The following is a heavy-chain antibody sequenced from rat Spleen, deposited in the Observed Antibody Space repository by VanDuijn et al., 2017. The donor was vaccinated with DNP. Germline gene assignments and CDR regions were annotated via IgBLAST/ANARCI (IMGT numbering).Heavy chain of an antibody. CDR3: ARQVWAFDY. CDR2: ISYDGSST. D-gene: IGHD1-7*01. Sequence: EVQLVESGGGPVQPGRSLKLSCVASGFIFSNYWMTWIRQAPGKGLEWVATISYDGSSTYYRDSVKGRFTISRDNAKSTLYLQMDSLRSEDTATYYCARQVWAFDYWGQGVMVTVSS. CDR1: GFIFSNYW. V-gene: IGHV5-29*01. J-gene: IGHJ2*01.